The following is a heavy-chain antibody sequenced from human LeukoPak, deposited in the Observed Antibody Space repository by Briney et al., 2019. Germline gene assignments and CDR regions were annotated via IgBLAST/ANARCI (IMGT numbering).Heavy chain of an antibody. J-gene: IGHJ3*02. CDR1: GFTFSNYA. D-gene: IGHD6-19*01. CDR2: IIESGGGT. Sequence: GGSLRLSCAASGFTFSNYAMSWIRQAPGKGLEWVSGIIESGGGTHYADSVKGRFTISRDNSQNTLYLQMISLRAEDTAVYYCARHWNQWLALDAFDIWGQGTMVTVSS. CDR3: ARHWNQWLALDAFDI. V-gene: IGHV3-23*01.